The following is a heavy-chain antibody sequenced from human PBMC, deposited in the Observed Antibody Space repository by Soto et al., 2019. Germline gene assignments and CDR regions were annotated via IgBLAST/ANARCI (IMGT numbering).Heavy chain of an antibody. Sequence: SETLSLTCAVYGGSFSGYYWSWIRQPPRKGLEWIGEINHSGSTNYNPSLKSRVTISVDTSKNQFSLKLSSVTAADTAVYYCARGGGYDFKPFYYYYGMDVWGQGTTVTVSS. CDR1: GGSFSGYY. D-gene: IGHD5-12*01. CDR3: ARGGGYDFKPFYYYYGMDV. J-gene: IGHJ6*02. CDR2: INHSGST. V-gene: IGHV4-34*01.